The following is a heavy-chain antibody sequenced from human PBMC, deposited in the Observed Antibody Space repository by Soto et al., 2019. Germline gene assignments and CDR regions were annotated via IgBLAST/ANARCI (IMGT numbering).Heavy chain of an antibody. J-gene: IGHJ4*02. CDR1: VGTFSSYA. V-gene: IGHV1-69*13. CDR3: ARAANLKRAVAPKSYFDF. Sequence: ASVKVSCKASVGTFSSYAIRWVLPAPGQGIEWMGGVTPIFGTANYAQKFQGRVTITADESTSTAYMELSSLRSEDTAVYYCARAANLKRAVAPKSYFDFWGQGTLVTVSA. CDR2: VTPIFGTA. D-gene: IGHD6-19*01.